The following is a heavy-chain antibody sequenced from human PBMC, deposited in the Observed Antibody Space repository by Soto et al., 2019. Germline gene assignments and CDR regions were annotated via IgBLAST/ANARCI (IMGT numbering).Heavy chain of an antibody. CDR1: GGSISSGGYS. V-gene: IGHV4-30-2*01. J-gene: IGHJ4*02. D-gene: IGHD2-2*03. CDR3: AREGNLGRWIQPLDS. Sequence: PSETLSLTCAVSGGSISSGGYSWTWIRQPPGKGLEWIGYIYHSGNTYYNTSLKSRVTISVDRSKNQFSLKLSSVTAADTAVYFCAREGNLGRWIQPLDSWGQGTLVTVS. CDR2: IYHSGNT.